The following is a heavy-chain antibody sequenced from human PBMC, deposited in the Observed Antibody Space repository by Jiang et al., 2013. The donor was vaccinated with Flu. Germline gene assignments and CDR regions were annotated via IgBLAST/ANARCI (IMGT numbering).Heavy chain of an antibody. CDR2: FDPEDGET. CDR3: ATRAGARTVTTFYDYYVHGR. V-gene: IGHV1-24*01. D-gene: IGHD4-17*01. Sequence: GAEVKKPGASVKVSCKVSGYTLTELSMHWVRQAPGKGLEWMGGFDPEDGETIYAQKFQGRVTMTEDTFTDTAYMELSSLRSEDTAVYYCATRAGARTVTTFYDYYVHGRLGQRDHGHRL. CDR1: GYTLTELS. J-gene: IGHJ6*03.